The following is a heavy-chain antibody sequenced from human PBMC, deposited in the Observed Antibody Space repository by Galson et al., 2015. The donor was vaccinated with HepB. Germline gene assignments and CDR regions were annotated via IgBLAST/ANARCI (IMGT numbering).Heavy chain of an antibody. CDR3: ARTYYGSGSSLGMDV. D-gene: IGHD3-10*01. CDR2: ISAYNGNT. CDR1: GYTFTSYG. J-gene: IGHJ6*02. V-gene: IGHV1-18*01. Sequence: SVKVSCKASGYTFTSYGISWVRQAPGQGLEWMGWISAYNGNTNYAQKLQGRVTMTTDTSTSTAYMELRSLRSDDTAVYYCARTYYGSGSSLGMDVWGQGTTVTVSS.